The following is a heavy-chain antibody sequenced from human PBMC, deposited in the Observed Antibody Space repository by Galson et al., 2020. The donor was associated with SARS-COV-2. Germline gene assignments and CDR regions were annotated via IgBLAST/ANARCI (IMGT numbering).Heavy chain of an antibody. Sequence: ESLKLPFPASGFPFRSYWMHLVLQAPGPGLVSVSRIYSEGNSTRHADSVKGRFTISVDDAKNTLYLHMSRLRAEDTAVYYCAGGDMRNDYFDYWGQGTLVTVSS. J-gene: IGHJ4*02. V-gene: IGHV3-74*01. D-gene: IGHD3-16*01. CDR3: AGGDMRNDYFDY. CDR1: GFPFRSYW. CDR2: IYSEGNST.